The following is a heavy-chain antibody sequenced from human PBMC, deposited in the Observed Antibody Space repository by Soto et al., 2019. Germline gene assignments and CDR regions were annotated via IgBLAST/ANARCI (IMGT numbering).Heavy chain of an antibody. J-gene: IGHJ4*02. CDR2: ISYDGSNK. Sequence: QVQLVESGGGVAQPGRSLRLSCAASGFTFSSYAMHWVRQAPGKGLEWVAVISYDGSNKYYADSVKGRFTISRDNSKNTLDLQRNSLRAEDTAGYYCARGSDDYGDSDVGYWGQGTLVNGSS. D-gene: IGHD4-17*01. V-gene: IGHV3-30-3*01. CDR1: GFTFSSYA. CDR3: ARGSDDYGDSDVGY.